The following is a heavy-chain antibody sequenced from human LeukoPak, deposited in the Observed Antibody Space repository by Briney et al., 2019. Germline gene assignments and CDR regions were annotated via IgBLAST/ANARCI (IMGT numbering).Heavy chain of an antibody. Sequence: SETLSLTCTVSGGSISSYYWSWIRQPAGKGLEWIGRIYTSGSTNYNPSLKSRVTMSVDTSKNQFSLKLSSVTAADAAVYYCARELYGSGSYYHYYYMDVWGKGTTVTISS. D-gene: IGHD3-10*01. CDR1: GGSISSYY. V-gene: IGHV4-4*07. CDR3: ARELYGSGSYYHYYYMDV. CDR2: IYTSGST. J-gene: IGHJ6*03.